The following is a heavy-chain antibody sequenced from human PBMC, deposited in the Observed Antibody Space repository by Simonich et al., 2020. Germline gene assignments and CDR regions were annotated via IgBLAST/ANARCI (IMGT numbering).Heavy chain of an antibody. D-gene: IGHD2-15*01. J-gene: IGHJ2*01. CDR3: ARDGGNCSGGSCYWYFDL. V-gene: IGHV1-2*06. Sequence: QVQLVQSGAEVKKPGASVKVVCKAAGYTLTGKYMHWVRQAPGQGLEGMGRIKPNSSGTNYGQKFQGRVTRTRDTSISTAYIELSRLGSDDTAVYYCARDGGNCSGGSCYWYFDLWGRGTLVTVSS. CDR2: IKPNSSGT. CDR1: GYTLTGKY.